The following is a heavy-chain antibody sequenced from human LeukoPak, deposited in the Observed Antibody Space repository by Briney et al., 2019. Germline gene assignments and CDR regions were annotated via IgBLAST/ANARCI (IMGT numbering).Heavy chain of an antibody. J-gene: IGHJ4*02. Sequence: PSQTLSLTCTVSGGSISSGSYYWSWIRQPAGKGLEWIGRIYTSGSTNYNPSLKSRVTISVDTSKNQFSLKLSSVTAADTAVYYCARGVTYYYDSSGYNLDYWGQGALVTVSS. CDR2: IYTSGST. CDR1: GGSISSGSYY. D-gene: IGHD3-22*01. V-gene: IGHV4-61*02. CDR3: ARGVTYYYDSSGYNLDY.